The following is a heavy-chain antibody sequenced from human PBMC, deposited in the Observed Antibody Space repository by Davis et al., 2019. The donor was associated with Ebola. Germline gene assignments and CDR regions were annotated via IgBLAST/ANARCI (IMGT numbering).Heavy chain of an antibody. CDR2: IYSGGST. V-gene: IGHV3-53*05. CDR1: GFTVSSNY. CDR3: ARDPTWTTDSYYYCHMDV. D-gene: IGHD4-17*01. J-gene: IGHJ6*03. Sequence: GGSLRLSCAASGFTVSSNYMSWVRQAPGKGLEWVSVIYSGGSTYYADSVKGRFTISRDISKNTLYLQMNSLRAEDTAVYYCARDPTWTTDSYYYCHMDVWGKGTTVTVSS.